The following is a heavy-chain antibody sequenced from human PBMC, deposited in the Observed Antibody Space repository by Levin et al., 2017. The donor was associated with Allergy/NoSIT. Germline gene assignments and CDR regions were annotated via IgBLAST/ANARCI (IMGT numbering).Heavy chain of an antibody. Sequence: GESLKISCKASGYTFTGYYMHWVRQAPGQGLEWMGWINPNSGGTNYAQKFQGRVTMTRDTSISTAYMELSRLRSDDTAVYYCAAAYDSSGYYRGWGQGTLVTVSS. D-gene: IGHD3-22*01. CDR2: INPNSGGT. CDR1: GYTFTGYY. CDR3: AAAYDSSGYYRG. J-gene: IGHJ4*02. V-gene: IGHV1-2*02.